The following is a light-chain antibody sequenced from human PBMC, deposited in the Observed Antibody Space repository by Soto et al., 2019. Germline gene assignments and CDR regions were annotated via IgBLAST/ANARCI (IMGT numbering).Light chain of an antibody. CDR3: QSYDSSLSGSV. J-gene: IGLJ3*02. Sequence: QPVLTQPPSVSGAPGQRITISCIGNNTNIGSDYGLHWYQQLPGMAPKLLIYDSDSRPSGVPDRFSGSKSGTSASLAITGLQAEDEADYYCQSYDSSLSGSVFGGGTKLTVL. V-gene: IGLV1-40*01. CDR1: NTNIGSDYG. CDR2: DSD.